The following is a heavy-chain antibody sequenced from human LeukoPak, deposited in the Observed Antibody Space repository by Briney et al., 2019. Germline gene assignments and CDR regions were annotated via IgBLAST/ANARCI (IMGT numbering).Heavy chain of an antibody. CDR3: ARDQEVGAIRDNWFDP. D-gene: IGHD1-26*01. CDR2: INPSGGST. CDR1: GYTFTSYY. V-gene: IGHV1-46*01. Sequence: ASVKVSCKASGYTFTSYYMHWVRQAPGQGLEWMGIINPSGGSTSYAQKFQGRVTMTRDMSTSTVYMELSSLRSEDTAVYYCARDQEVGAIRDNWFDPWGQGTLVTVSS. J-gene: IGHJ5*02.